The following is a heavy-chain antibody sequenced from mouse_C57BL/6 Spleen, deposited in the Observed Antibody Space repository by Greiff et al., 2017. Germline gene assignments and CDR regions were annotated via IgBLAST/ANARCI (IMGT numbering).Heavy chain of an antibody. J-gene: IGHJ2*01. CDR3: ARWDSSGYYFDY. V-gene: IGHV1-82*01. CDR2: IYPGDGDT. D-gene: IGHD3-2*02. Sequence: VQLQESGPELVKPGASVKISCKASGYAFSSSWMNWVKQRPGKGLEWIGRIYPGDGDTNYNGKFKGKATLTADKSSSTAYMQLSSLTSEDSAVYFCARWDSSGYYFDYWGQGTTLTVSS. CDR1: GYAFSSSW.